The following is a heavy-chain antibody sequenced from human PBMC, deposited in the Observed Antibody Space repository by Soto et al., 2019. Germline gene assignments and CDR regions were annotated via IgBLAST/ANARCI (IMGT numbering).Heavy chain of an antibody. J-gene: IGHJ4*02. CDR3: ARGGSWFRY. D-gene: IGHD6-13*01. CDR1: GSTFSSYW. V-gene: IGHV3-7*01. Sequence: SGGSLRLSCAASGSTFSSYWMSWVRQAPGKGLEWVANIKQDGSEKYYVDSVKGRFTISRDNAKNSLYLQMNSLRAEDTAVYYCARGGSWFRYWGQGTLVTVSS. CDR2: IKQDGSEK.